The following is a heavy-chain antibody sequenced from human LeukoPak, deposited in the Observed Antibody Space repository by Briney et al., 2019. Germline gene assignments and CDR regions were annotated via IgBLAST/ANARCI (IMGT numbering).Heavy chain of an antibody. CDR2: IYYSGST. D-gene: IGHD3-22*01. V-gene: IGHV4-59*01. CDR3: ATTPSFYYDGSGYYLYYFDY. CDR1: GGSFSGYY. Sequence: SETLSLTCAVYGGSFSGYYWSWIRQPPGKGLEWIGYIYYSGSTNYNPSLKSRVTISVDTSKNQFSLKLSSVTAADTAVYYCATTPSFYYDGSGYYLYYFDYWGQGTLVTVSS. J-gene: IGHJ4*02.